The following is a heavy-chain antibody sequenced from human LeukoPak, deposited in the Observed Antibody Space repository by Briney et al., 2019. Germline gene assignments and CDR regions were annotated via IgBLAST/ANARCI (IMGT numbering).Heavy chain of an antibody. CDR2: IRYDGSNK. D-gene: IGHD3-3*01. V-gene: IGHV3-30*02. Sequence: GGSLRLSCAASGFTFSSYGMHWVRQAPGKGLEWVAFIRYDGSNKYYADSVKGRFTISRDNSKNTLYLQMNSLRAEDTAVYYCAKAEGEWLRNSPFDYWGQGTLVTVSS. J-gene: IGHJ4*02. CDR3: AKAEGEWLRNSPFDY. CDR1: GFTFSSYG.